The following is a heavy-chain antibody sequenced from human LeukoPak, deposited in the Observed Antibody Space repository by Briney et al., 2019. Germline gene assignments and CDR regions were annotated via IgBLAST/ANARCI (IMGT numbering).Heavy chain of an antibody. D-gene: IGHD4-17*01. V-gene: IGHV4-39*07. J-gene: IGHJ4*02. CDR1: GGSISSSSDY. CDR2: IYSGST. Sequence: SETLSLTCVVSGGSISSSSDYWGWIRQPPGKGLEWIGSIYSGSTYYNPSLKSRVTISVDTSKNQFSLTLNSVTAADTAVYFCARDPHHDEHGDEGIDYWGQGTLVTVSS. CDR3: ARDPHHDEHGDEGIDY.